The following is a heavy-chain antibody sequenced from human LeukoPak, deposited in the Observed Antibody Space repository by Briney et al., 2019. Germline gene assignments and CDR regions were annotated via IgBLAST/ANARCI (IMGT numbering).Heavy chain of an antibody. Sequence: ASVKVSCKASGYTFTNYDIIWVRQAPGQGLEWMGWINTNTGNPTYAQGFTGRFVFSLDTSVSTAYLETSSLKAEDTAVYYCARGYTKDMTSVTHFDYWGQGTLVTVSS. V-gene: IGHV7-4-1*02. J-gene: IGHJ4*02. CDR2: INTNTGNP. CDR3: ARGYTKDMTSVTHFDY. D-gene: IGHD4-17*01. CDR1: GYTFTNYD.